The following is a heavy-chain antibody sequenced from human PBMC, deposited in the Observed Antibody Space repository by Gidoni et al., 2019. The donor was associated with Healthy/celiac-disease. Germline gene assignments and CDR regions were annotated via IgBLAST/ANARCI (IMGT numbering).Heavy chain of an antibody. CDR2: INHSGST. CDR3: ARGRVLMVYATPRAFDY. CDR1: GGSFRGSY. J-gene: IGHJ4*02. Sequence: QVQLQQWGAGLLKPSETLSPTCAVYGGSFRGSYWSWIRQPPGKGLEWIGEINHSGSTNYNPSLKSRVTISVDTSKNQFSLKLSSVTAADTAVYYCARGRVLMVYATPRAFDYWGQGTLVTVSS. D-gene: IGHD2-8*01. V-gene: IGHV4-34*01.